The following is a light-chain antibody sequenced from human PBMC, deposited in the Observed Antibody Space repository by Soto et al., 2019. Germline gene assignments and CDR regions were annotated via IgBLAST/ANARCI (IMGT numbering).Light chain of an antibody. CDR3: QQYASSHRT. Sequence: EIVFTQSPGTLSLSPGERSTLSCRASQNVGSRYLAWYQQKHGQAPRLIIYGTSNRATGIPERLSGSWSAKDLSLTVSSLEPGDLAVYYCQQYASSHRTVGQRTKVHIK. V-gene: IGKV3-20*01. CDR2: GTS. J-gene: IGKJ1*01. CDR1: QNVGSRY.